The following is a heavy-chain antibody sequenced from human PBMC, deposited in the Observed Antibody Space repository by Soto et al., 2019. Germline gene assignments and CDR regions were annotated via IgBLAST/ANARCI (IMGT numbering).Heavy chain of an antibody. CDR1: GYMFTTYG. Sequence: QVQLVQSGGEMKKPGASVKVSCKASGYMFTTYGMIWVRQAPGQGLEWMGWLSAYNGNTNYAQNLQGRVAMTTDTSTGTAYMELRSLRSDDTAVYFRTRNGGFHAFDIRSQRTKATVTS. CDR2: LSAYNGNT. CDR3: TRNGGFHAFDI. V-gene: IGHV1-18*01. D-gene: IGHD2-15*01. J-gene: IGHJ3*02.